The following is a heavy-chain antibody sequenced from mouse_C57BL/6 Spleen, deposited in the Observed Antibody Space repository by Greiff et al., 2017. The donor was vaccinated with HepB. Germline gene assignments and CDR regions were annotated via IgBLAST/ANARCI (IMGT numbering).Heavy chain of an antibody. D-gene: IGHD2-2*01. CDR1: GYTFTSYW. Sequence: QVQLQQPGAELVKPGASVKLSCKASGYTFTSYWMQWVKQRPGQGLEWIGEIDPSDSYTNYNQKFKGKATLTVDTSSSTAYMQLSSLTSEDSAVYYSARRGDGYDDYWGQGTTLTVSS. CDR3: ARRGDGYDDY. J-gene: IGHJ2*01. CDR2: IDPSDSYT. V-gene: IGHV1-50*01.